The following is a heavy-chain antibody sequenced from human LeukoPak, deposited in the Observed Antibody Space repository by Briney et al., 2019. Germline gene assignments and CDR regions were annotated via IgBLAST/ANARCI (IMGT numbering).Heavy chain of an antibody. Sequence: SVKVSCKASGGTFSSYAISWVRQAPGQGLEWMGGIIPIFGTANYAQKFQGRVTITTDESTSTAYMELSSLRSEDTAVYYCAGRPRTAAGLYCFDYWGQGTLVTVSS. V-gene: IGHV1-69*05. CDR3: AGRPRTAAGLYCFDY. D-gene: IGHD6-13*01. CDR2: IIPIFGTA. J-gene: IGHJ4*02. CDR1: GGTFSSYA.